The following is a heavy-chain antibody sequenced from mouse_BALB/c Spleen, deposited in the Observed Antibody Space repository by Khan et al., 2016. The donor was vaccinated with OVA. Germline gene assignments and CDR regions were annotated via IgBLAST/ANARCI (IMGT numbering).Heavy chain of an antibody. J-gene: IGHJ4*01. CDR2: INTYTGEP. CDR1: GYTFTNYG. CDR3: ARPPYFSYTLDH. V-gene: IGHV9-3-1*01. Sequence: QIQLVQSGPELKKPGETVKISCKASGYTFTNYGMNWVKQSPGKALKWMGWINTYTGEPTYADDFKGRFAFSLETSASTAYLQINNLKDEDTATYFCARPPYFSYTLDHWGQGTSVTVAS. D-gene: IGHD2-10*01.